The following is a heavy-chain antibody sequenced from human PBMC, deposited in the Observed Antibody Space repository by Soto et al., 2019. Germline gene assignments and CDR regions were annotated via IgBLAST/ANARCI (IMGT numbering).Heavy chain of an antibody. CDR3: ARQRGNYFDY. D-gene: IGHD3-10*01. CDR2: IYYTGST. Sequence: SETLSLTCTVAGDSISAFYWSWIRQPPGKGLEWIGYIYYTGSTNYNPSLKSRVTMSVDTSKKQFSLKLSSVTAADTAVYYCARQRGNYFDYWGQGSLVTVSS. CDR1: GDSISAFY. J-gene: IGHJ4*02. V-gene: IGHV4-59*01.